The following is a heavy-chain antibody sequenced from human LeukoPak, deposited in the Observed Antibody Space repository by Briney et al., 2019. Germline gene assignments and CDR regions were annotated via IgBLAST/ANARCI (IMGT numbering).Heavy chain of an antibody. D-gene: IGHD4-17*01. CDR2: ISYDGSNK. Sequence: GGSLRLSCAASGFTFSSYGMHWVRQAPGKGLEGVAVISYDGSNKYYADSVKGRFTISRDNSKNTLYLQMNSLRAEDTAVYYCAKGRTVTGMYFDYWGQGTRVTVSS. V-gene: IGHV3-30*18. CDR3: AKGRTVTGMYFDY. CDR1: GFTFSSYG. J-gene: IGHJ4*02.